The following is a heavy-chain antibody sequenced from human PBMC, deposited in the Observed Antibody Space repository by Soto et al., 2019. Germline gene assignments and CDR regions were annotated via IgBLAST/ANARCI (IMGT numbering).Heavy chain of an antibody. J-gene: IGHJ4*02. D-gene: IGHD3-16*01. V-gene: IGHV4-31*01. CDR2: TQYHGST. CDR1: GGSISSGGYY. CDR3: ARGGIYDYAD. Sequence: QVQLQESGPGLVKPSQTLSRTCTVSGGSISSGGYYWSWIRQHPGKGLEWIGYTQYHGSTYYNPSHRSPVTISVDTAKDQVSLKLSSVTGADTAVFYCARGGIYDYADWGQGTLVTVSS.